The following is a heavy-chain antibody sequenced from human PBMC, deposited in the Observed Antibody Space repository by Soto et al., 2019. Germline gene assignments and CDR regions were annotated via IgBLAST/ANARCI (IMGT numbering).Heavy chain of an antibody. D-gene: IGHD5-18*01. Sequence: GGSLRLSCAASGFTFSSYAMSWVRQAPGKGLEWVSAISGSGGCTYYADSVKGRFTISRDNSKNTLYLQMNSLRAEDTAVYYCAKYPLGAMVWIDYWGQGTLVTVSS. CDR2: ISGSGGCT. V-gene: IGHV3-23*01. CDR1: GFTFSSYA. CDR3: AKYPLGAMVWIDY. J-gene: IGHJ4*02.